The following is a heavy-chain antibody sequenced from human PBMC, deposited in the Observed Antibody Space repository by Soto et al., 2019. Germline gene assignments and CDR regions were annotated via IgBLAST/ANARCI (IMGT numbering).Heavy chain of an antibody. J-gene: IGHJ4*02. CDR3: ARQAWNFWSGKPFDY. V-gene: IGHV5-51*01. CDR2: IYPGDSDT. CDR1: GYSFTSYW. D-gene: IGHD3-3*01. Sequence: GESLKISCKGSGYSFTSYWIGWVRQMPGKGLEWMGIIYPGDSDTRYSPSFQGQVTISADKSISTAYLQWSSLKASDTAMYYCARQAWNFWSGKPFDYWGQGTLVTVSS.